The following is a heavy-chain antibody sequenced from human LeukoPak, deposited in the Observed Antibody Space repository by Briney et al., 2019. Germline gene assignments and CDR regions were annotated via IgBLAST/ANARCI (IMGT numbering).Heavy chain of an antibody. J-gene: IGHJ3*02. CDR1: GGTFSSYA. D-gene: IGHD3-10*01. V-gene: IGHV1-69*13. Sequence: SVKVSCKASGGTFSSYAISWVRQAPGQGLEWMGGIIPIFGTANYAQKFQGRVTITADESTSTAYMELSSLRSEDTAVYYCAAPPTYGSGSLTDAFDIWGQGTMVTVSS. CDR3: AAPPTYGSGSLTDAFDI. CDR2: IIPIFGTA.